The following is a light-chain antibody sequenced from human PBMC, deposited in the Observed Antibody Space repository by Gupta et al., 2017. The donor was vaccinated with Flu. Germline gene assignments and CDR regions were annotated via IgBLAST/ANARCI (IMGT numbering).Light chain of an antibody. Sequence: ERAVLSCRASQSVSSCLASYQQKTGQAPRILIYDASNRATGMPARFSGSGSATELSLTISSLEHEDFVVYYCQQRSNWHPYTFGQGTKLEIK. J-gene: IGKJ2*01. CDR1: QSVSSC. V-gene: IGKV3-11*01. CDR2: DAS. CDR3: QQRSNWHPYT.